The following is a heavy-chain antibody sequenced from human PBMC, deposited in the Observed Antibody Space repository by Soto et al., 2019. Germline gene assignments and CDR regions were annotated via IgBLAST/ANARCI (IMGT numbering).Heavy chain of an antibody. Sequence: SETLSLTCTVSGGSISSSDYYWSWIRQPPGKGLEWIGYINYSGRTYYNPSLKSRLILSVDTSKNQFSLKLSSVTAADTAVYYCARDSGYNYGSFRWFDPWGQGTLVTVSS. CDR2: INYSGRT. CDR1: GGSISSSDYY. V-gene: IGHV4-30-4*02. CDR3: ARDSGYNYGSFRWFDP. J-gene: IGHJ5*02. D-gene: IGHD5-18*01.